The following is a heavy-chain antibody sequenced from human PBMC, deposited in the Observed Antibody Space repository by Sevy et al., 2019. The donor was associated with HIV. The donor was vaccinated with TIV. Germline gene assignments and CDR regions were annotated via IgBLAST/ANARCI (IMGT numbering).Heavy chain of an antibody. J-gene: IGHJ4*02. Sequence: GGSLRLSCAASGFTFSSYGMHWVRQAPGKGLEWVAVIWYDGSNKYYADSVKGRFTISRDNSKNTLYLQMNSLRAEDTAVYYCARDRTVVRAQFDYWGQGTLVTVSS. V-gene: IGHV3-33*01. CDR3: ARDRTVVRAQFDY. D-gene: IGHD1-26*01. CDR2: IWYDGSNK. CDR1: GFTFSSYG.